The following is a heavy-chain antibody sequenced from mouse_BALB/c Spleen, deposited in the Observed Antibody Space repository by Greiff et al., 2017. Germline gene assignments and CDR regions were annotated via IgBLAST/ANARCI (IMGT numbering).Heavy chain of an antibody. J-gene: IGHJ4*01. CDR2: ISSGGSYT. V-gene: IGHV5-9-4*01. Sequence: EVQLVESGGGLVKPGGSLKLSCAASGFTFSSYAMSWVRQSPEKRLEWVAEISSGGSYTYYPDTVTGRFTISRDNAKNTLYLEMSSLRSEDTAMYYCARSLLRPISYAMDYWGQGTSVTVSS. CDR1: GFTFSSYA. CDR3: ARSLLRPISYAMDY. D-gene: IGHD1-2*01.